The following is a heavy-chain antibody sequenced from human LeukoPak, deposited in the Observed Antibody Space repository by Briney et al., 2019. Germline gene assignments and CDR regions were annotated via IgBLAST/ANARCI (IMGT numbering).Heavy chain of an antibody. Sequence: GSLRLSCAASGFTFSSYAMHWVRQSPGKGLEWVANMKQDGSEKYYVDSVKGRFTISRDNAKNSLYLQMNSLRAEDTAVYYCAREEKTHYYDSSGYRNHDAFDIWGQGTMVTVSS. V-gene: IGHV3-7*03. J-gene: IGHJ3*02. CDR3: AREEKTHYYDSSGYRNHDAFDI. CDR1: GFTFSSYA. CDR2: MKQDGSEK. D-gene: IGHD3-22*01.